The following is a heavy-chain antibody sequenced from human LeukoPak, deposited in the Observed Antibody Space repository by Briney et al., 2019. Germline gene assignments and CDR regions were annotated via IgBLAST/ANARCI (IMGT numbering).Heavy chain of an antibody. D-gene: IGHD3-3*02. V-gene: IGHV4-59*07. CDR2: IYYSGST. CDR3: ARMKDISSWYFER. CDR1: GRPLWRYY. J-gene: IGHJ2*01. Sequence: SDPLTLTCTVSGRPLWRYYWVWLRRPTGKGLECIGYIYYSGSTKYNPSLRSRVTISVATSKHQFSLKVNSATAADTAVYYCARMKDISSWYFERWGRGTLVTGAS.